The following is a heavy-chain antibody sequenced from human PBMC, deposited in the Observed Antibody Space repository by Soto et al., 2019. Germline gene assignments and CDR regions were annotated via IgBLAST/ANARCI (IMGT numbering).Heavy chain of an antibody. CDR3: ARGLYCSSTSCYVDFDY. J-gene: IGHJ4*02. V-gene: IGHV1-8*01. Sequence: ASVKVSCKASGYTFTSYDINWVRQVTGQGLEWMGWMNPNSGNTGYAQKFQGRVTMTRNTSISTAYMELSSLRSEDTAVYYCARGLYCSSTSCYVDFDYWGQGTLVTVSP. CDR2: MNPNSGNT. CDR1: GYTFTSYD. D-gene: IGHD2-2*01.